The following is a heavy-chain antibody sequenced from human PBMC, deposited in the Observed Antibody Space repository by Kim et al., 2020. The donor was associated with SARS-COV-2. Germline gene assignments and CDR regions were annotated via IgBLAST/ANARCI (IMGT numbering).Heavy chain of an antibody. D-gene: IGHD2-15*01. CDR3: RSGEWDYCSGGSCYSVVDY. CDR1: GGSISSSSYY. V-gene: IGHV4-39*01. J-gene: IGHJ4*02. CDR2: IYYSGST. Sequence: SETLSLTCTVSGGSISSSSYYWGWIRQPPGKGLEWIGSIYYSGSTYYNPSLKSRVTISVDTSKNQFSLKLSSVTAADTAVYYCRSGEWDYCSGGSCYSVVDYWGQGTLVTVSS.